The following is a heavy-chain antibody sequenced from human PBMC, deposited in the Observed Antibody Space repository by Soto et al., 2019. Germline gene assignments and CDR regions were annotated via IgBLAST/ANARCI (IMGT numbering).Heavy chain of an antibody. CDR1: GFTFSSYS. J-gene: IGHJ4*02. Sequence: GGSLRLSCAASGFTFSSYSMNWVRQAPGKGLEWVSSISSSSSYIYYADSVKGRFTISRDNAKNSLYLQMNSLRAEDTAVYYCASHYDSSGYYYVFDYWGQGTLVTVS. V-gene: IGHV3-21*01. CDR3: ASHYDSSGYYYVFDY. D-gene: IGHD3-22*01. CDR2: ISSSSSYI.